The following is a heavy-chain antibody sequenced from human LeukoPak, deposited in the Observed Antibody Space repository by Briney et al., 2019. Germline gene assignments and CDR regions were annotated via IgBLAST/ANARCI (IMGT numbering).Heavy chain of an antibody. CDR3: AREAVAAAGTTAGFDY. Sequence: ASVKVSCKASAYTFTGYYMHWVRQAPGQGLEWMGWINPNSGGTNYAQKFQGRVTMTRDTSISTAYMELSRLRSDDTAVYYCAREAVAAAGTTAGFDYWGQGTLVTVSS. D-gene: IGHD6-13*01. J-gene: IGHJ4*02. CDR2: INPNSGGT. CDR1: AYTFTGYY. V-gene: IGHV1-2*02.